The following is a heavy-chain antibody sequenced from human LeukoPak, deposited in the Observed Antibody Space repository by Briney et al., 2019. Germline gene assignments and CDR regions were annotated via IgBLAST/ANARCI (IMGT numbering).Heavy chain of an antibody. CDR1: GFTFSSYW. D-gene: IGHD3-3*01. CDR2: IKQDASEK. CDR3: ARETITIFGVVILYYYYYMDV. Sequence: GGSLLLSCAASGFTFSSYWMSGVRPAPGKGLEWVANIKQDASEKYYVDSVKGRFTISRYNAKNSLYLQMNSLRAEDTAVYYCARETITIFGVVILYYYYYMDVWGKGTTVTVSS. J-gene: IGHJ6*03. V-gene: IGHV3-7*01.